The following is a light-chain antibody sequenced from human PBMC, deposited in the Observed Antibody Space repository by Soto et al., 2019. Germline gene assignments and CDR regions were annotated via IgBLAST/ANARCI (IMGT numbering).Light chain of an antibody. Sequence: EIVLTQSPATLSLSPGERATLSCRASQSVSSYFAWYQQKPAQAPRLLIYDASNRATGIPARFSGSGSGTDLTLTISGLEPEDFAVYYCQQRSNWPITFGQGTRLEIK. V-gene: IGKV3-11*01. CDR2: DAS. J-gene: IGKJ5*01. CDR1: QSVSSY. CDR3: QQRSNWPIT.